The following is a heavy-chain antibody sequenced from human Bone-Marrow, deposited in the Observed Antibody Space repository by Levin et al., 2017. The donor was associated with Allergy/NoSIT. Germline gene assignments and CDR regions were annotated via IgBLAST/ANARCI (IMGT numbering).Heavy chain of an antibody. CDR1: GFTFGTSL. V-gene: IGHV3-23*01. CDR3: ATGLSSITHG. Sequence: GGSLRLSCAASGFTFGTSLMNWVRQAPGQGLEWVSAITNSGSDTYYADSVKGRFTISRDNSKNTLYLQMNSLRAGDTALYDCATGLSSITHGWGKGTMVTVSP. CDR2: ITNSGSDT. D-gene: IGHD6-13*01. J-gene: IGHJ3*01.